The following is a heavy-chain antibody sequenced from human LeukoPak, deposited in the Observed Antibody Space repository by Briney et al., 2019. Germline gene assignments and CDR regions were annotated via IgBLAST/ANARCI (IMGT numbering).Heavy chain of an antibody. CDR3: AKSGSGGSYRYYFDY. D-gene: IGHD1-26*01. CDR2: ISGSGGST. Sequence: GWSLRLSCAASGFTFSSYAMSWVRQAPGKGLEWVSAISGSGGSTYYADSVKGRFTISRDNSKNTLYLQMNSLRAEDTAVYYCAKSGSGGSYRYYFDYWGQGTLVTVSS. V-gene: IGHV3-23*01. CDR1: GFTFSSYA. J-gene: IGHJ4*02.